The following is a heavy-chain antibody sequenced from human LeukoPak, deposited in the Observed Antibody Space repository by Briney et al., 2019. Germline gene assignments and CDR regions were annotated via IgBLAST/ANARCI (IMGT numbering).Heavy chain of an antibody. J-gene: IGHJ4*02. CDR3: ARVVATTFDY. CDR1: GYTFTSYG. CDR2: ISPYNGNT. Sequence: ASVKVSCKASGYTFTSYGISWVRQAPGQGLEWMGWISPYNGNTHYAQKLQGRVTMTTDTSTSAAYMELRSLRSDDTAAYYCARVVATTFDYWGQGTLVTVSS. D-gene: IGHD5-12*01. V-gene: IGHV1-18*01.